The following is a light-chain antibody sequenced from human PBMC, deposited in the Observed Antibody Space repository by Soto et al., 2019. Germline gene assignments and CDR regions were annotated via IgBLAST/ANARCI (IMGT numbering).Light chain of an antibody. CDR3: SSSAGNNNLGV. Sequence: QSGLTQPPSASGSPGQSVTISCTGTSSDVGGYNYVSWYQQHPGKAPKLMIYEDNKRPSGVPDRFSGSKSGNTASLTVSGLQAEDEAGYYRSSSAGNNNLGVFGGGTKLTVL. V-gene: IGLV2-8*01. J-gene: IGLJ2*01. CDR2: EDN. CDR1: SSDVGGYNY.